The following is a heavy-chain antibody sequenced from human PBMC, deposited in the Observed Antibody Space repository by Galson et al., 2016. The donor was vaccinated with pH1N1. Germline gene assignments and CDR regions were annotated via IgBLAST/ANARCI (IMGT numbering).Heavy chain of an antibody. CDR3: ARHGIVTTEPFDY. J-gene: IGHJ4*02. D-gene: IGHD1-14*01. CDR2: MYHSGTS. V-gene: IGHV4-38-2*02. CDR1: TYSISDGYY. Sequence: LSLTCTVSTYSISDGYYWSWIRQPPGTGLEWIGSMYHSGTSYYNPSLKSRVAISFDTSRNQFSLALESVTVEDTAIYYWARHGIVTTEPFDYWGQGTLVTVSS.